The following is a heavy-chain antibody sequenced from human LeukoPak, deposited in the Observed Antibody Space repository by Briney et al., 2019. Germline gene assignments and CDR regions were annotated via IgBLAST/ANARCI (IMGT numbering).Heavy chain of an antibody. Sequence: GGSLRLSCAASGFTFDDYAMHWVRQAPGKGLEWVSLISGDGGSTYYADSVKGRFTISRDNSKNSLYLQMNSLRTEDTALYYCAKDMHYDSSGYYLFGPFDYWGQGTLVTVSS. V-gene: IGHV3-43*02. CDR1: GFTFDDYA. J-gene: IGHJ4*02. CDR2: ISGDGGST. CDR3: AKDMHYDSSGYYLFGPFDY. D-gene: IGHD3-22*01.